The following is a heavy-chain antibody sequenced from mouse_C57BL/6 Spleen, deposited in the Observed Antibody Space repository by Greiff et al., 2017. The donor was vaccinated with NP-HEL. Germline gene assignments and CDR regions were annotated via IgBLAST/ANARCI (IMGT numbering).Heavy chain of an antibody. Sequence: VQLKESGPGLVKPSQSLSLTCSVTGYSITSGYYWNWIRQFPGNKLEWMGYISYDGSNNYNPSLKNRISITRDTSKNQFFLKLNSVTTEDTATYYCAREGAYDGYYVAMDYWGQGTSVTVSS. CDR1: GYSITSGYY. CDR2: ISYDGSN. CDR3: AREGAYDGYYVAMDY. D-gene: IGHD2-3*01. V-gene: IGHV3-6*01. J-gene: IGHJ4*01.